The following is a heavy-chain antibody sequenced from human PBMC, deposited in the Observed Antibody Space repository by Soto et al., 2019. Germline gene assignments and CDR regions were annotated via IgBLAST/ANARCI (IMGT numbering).Heavy chain of an antibody. CDR3: TRLPSSPLYYDFWSGYNDAFDI. Sequence: GGSLRLSCTASGFTFGDYAMSWFRQAPGKGLEWVGFIRSKAYGGTTEYAASVKGRFTISRDDSKSIAYLQMNSLKTEDTAVYYCTRLPSSPLYYDFWSGYNDAFDIWGQGSMVTVSS. V-gene: IGHV3-49*03. CDR2: IRSKAYGGTT. D-gene: IGHD3-3*01. CDR1: GFTFGDYA. J-gene: IGHJ3*02.